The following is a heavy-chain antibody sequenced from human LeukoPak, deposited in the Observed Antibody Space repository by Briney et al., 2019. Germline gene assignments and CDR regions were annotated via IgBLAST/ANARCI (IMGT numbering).Heavy chain of an antibody. D-gene: IGHD3-3*01. CDR2: IRHKAYGGTA. CDR3: TRDQDDFWSGYLVY. J-gene: IGHJ4*02. Sequence: GGSLRLSCTASGFTFGGYAMSWFRQAPGKGLEWVTFIRHKAYGGTAEYAASVKGRFTFSRDDSKSIAYLQMNSLKTEDTAVYYCTRDQDDFWSGYLVYWGQGTLVTVSS. CDR1: GFTFGGYA. V-gene: IGHV3-49*03.